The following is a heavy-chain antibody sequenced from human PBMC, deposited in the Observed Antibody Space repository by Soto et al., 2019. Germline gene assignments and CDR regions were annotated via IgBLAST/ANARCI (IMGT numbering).Heavy chain of an antibody. V-gene: IGHV4-39*01. CDR2: VYYRGRS. Sequence: SETLSLTCTVCGGSVTNSSYYWGWIRQSPGKGLEWIGSVYYRGRSYSKSSVKSRVTISVDTSKNQFSLNFNSVTASDTALYYCVSQRTTVLTQAYFDYWGPGALVTVSS. J-gene: IGHJ4*02. CDR3: VSQRTTVLTQAYFDY. D-gene: IGHD4-17*01. CDR1: GGSVTNSSYY.